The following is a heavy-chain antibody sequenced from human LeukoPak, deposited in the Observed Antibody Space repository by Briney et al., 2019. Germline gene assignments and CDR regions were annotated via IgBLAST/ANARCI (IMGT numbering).Heavy chain of an antibody. CDR2: MNPNSGNT. V-gene: IGHV1-8*03. J-gene: IGHJ5*02. CDR3: ARRLYRYCSGGSCYLPNHWFDP. D-gene: IGHD2-15*01. CDR1: GYTFTSYD. Sequence: GASVKVSCKASGYTFTSYDINWVRQATGQRLEWMGWMNPNSGNTGYARKFQGRVTITRNTSISTAYMELSSLRSEDTAVYYCARRLYRYCSGGSCYLPNHWFDPWGQGTLVTLSS.